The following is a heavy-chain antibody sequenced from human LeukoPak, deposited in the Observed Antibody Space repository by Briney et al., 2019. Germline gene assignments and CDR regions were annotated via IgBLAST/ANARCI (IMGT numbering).Heavy chain of an antibody. CDR3: ARESLYSSGWPPDY. CDR1: GGSISSGSCY. Sequence: SQTLSLTCTVSGGSISSGSCYWSWIRQPAGKGLEWIGRIYTSGSAKYNPSLKSRVTISIDTSKNQFSLRLSSVTAADTAVYYCARESLYSSGWPPDYWGQGTLVTVSS. CDR2: IYTSGSA. D-gene: IGHD6-19*01. J-gene: IGHJ4*02. V-gene: IGHV4-61*02.